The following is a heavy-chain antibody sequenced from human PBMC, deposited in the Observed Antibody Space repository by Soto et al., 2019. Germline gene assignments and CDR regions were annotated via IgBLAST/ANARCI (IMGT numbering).Heavy chain of an antibody. CDR1: GGSISSGGYY. CDR2: IYYSGST. CDR3: ASRGYSYGFSLGMDV. J-gene: IGHJ6*04. D-gene: IGHD5-18*01. V-gene: IGHV4-31*03. Sequence: PSETLSLTCTVSGGSISSGGYYWSWIRQHPGKGLEWIGYIYYSGSTYYNPSLKSRVTISVDTSKNQFSLKLSSVTAADTAVYYCASRGYSYGFSLGMDVWGKGTTVTVSS.